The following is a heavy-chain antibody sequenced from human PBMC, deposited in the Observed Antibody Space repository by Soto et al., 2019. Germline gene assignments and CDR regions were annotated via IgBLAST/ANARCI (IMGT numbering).Heavy chain of an antibody. J-gene: IGHJ3*02. CDR2: ISGSGGGT. Sequence: EVLLLESGGGLVQPGGSLRLSCAASGFTFSNYAMSWVRQAPGKGLEWVSGISGSGGGTDYADSMKGRFTISRDNSKNTLYLQMNSLRAEDTAVYYCAKVGTYDFWSGYDSAFDIWGQGTMVTVSS. D-gene: IGHD3-3*01. CDR1: GFTFSNYA. V-gene: IGHV3-23*01. CDR3: AKVGTYDFWSGYDSAFDI.